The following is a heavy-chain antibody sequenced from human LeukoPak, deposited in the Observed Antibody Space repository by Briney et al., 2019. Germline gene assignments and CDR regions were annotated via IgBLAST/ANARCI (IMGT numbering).Heavy chain of an antibody. CDR2: IYHSGST. J-gene: IGHJ4*02. CDR1: GYSISSGYY. V-gene: IGHV4-38-2*02. CDR3: ARDRGIAVASDY. D-gene: IGHD6-19*01. Sequence: LSETLSLTCTVSGYSISSGYYWGWIRQPPGKGLEWIGSIYHSGSTYYSPSLKSRVTISVDTSKNQFSLKLSSVTAADTAVYYCARDRGIAVASDYWGQGTLVTVSS.